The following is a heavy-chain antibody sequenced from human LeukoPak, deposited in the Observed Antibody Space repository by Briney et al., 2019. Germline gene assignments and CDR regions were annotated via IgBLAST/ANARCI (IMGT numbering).Heavy chain of an antibody. V-gene: IGHV1-69*05. CDR3: ARDVHGNYGSGWFDP. Sequence: SVKVSCKTSGGTFNNSAISWVRQAPGQGLEWLGGIMPLFGTAGYAQKFQGRVTITKDESTRTVYLELTSLTSDDTAVYYCARDVHGNYGSGWFDPWGQGTLVSVSS. J-gene: IGHJ5*02. CDR1: GGTFNNSA. D-gene: IGHD4-11*01. CDR2: IMPLFGTA.